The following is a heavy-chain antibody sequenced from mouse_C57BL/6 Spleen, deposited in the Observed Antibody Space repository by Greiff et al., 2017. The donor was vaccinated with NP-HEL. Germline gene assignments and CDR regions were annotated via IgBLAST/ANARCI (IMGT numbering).Heavy chain of an antibody. V-gene: IGHV1-7*01. J-gene: IGHJ4*01. D-gene: IGHD1-1*01. CDR2: INPSSGYT. CDR1: GYTFTSYW. Sequence: QVQLKQSGAELAKPGASVKLSCKASGYTFTSYWMHWVKQRPGQGLEWIGYINPSSGYTKYNQKFKDKATLTADKSSSTAYMQLSSLTYEDSAVYYCARGIYYYGSSYDGYAMDYWGQGTSVTVSS. CDR3: ARGIYYYGSSYDGYAMDY.